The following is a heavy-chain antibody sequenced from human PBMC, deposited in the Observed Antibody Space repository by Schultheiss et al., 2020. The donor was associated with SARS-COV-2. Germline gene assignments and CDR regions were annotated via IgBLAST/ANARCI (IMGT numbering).Heavy chain of an antibody. V-gene: IGHV3-74*01. CDR3: ARDPVYYGSGGGFDY. CDR2: INSDGSST. Sequence: GASLKISCAASGFTFSSYWMHWVRQAPGKGLVWVSRINSDGSSTSYADSVKGRFTISRDNAKNSLYLQMNSLRAEDTAVYYCARDPVYYGSGGGFDYWGQGTLVTVSS. J-gene: IGHJ4*02. CDR1: GFTFSSYW. D-gene: IGHD3-10*01.